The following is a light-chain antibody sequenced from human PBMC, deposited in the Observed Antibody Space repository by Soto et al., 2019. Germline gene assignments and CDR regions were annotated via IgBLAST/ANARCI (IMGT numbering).Light chain of an antibody. J-gene: IGLJ3*02. V-gene: IGLV2-11*01. Sequence: QSALTQPRSVSGSPGQPVRISCTGPSSDVGDYKFVSWYQQHPGRPPTLLIYDVSKRPSEVPDRFSGFKSGNTASLTISGLQAEDEADYFCCSYTGDWVFGGGTKVTVL. CDR1: SSDVGDYKF. CDR2: DVS. CDR3: CSYTGDWV.